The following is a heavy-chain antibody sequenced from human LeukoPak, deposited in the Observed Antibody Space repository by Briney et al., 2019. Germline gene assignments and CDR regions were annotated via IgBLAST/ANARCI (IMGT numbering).Heavy chain of an antibody. J-gene: IGHJ4*02. D-gene: IGHD3-10*01. CDR3: ASSYGSGSYPF. CDR2: IYHSGST. Sequence: KPSETLSLTCTVSGYSISSGYYWGWIRQPPGKGLEWIGSIYHSGSTYYNPSLKSRVTISVDTSKNQFSLKLSSVTAADTAVYYCASSYGSGSYPFWGQGTLVTVSS. CDR1: GYSISSGYY. V-gene: IGHV4-38-2*02.